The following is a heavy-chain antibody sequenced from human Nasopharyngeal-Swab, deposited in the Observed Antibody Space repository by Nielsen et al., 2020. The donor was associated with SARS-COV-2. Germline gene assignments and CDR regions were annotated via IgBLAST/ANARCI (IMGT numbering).Heavy chain of an antibody. D-gene: IGHD2-21*01. CDR3: ARETRGVNYYYYGLGV. CDR2: ISFDGSKK. CDR1: GFTFNSHG. J-gene: IGHJ6*02. Sequence: GESLKISCAASGFTFNSHGMHWVRQAPGKGLEWVAVISFDGSKKYYADSVKGRFTISRDSSKNTLYLQMNSLRAEDTAVYYCARETRGVNYYYYGLGVWGQGTTVTVSS. V-gene: IGHV3-30*03.